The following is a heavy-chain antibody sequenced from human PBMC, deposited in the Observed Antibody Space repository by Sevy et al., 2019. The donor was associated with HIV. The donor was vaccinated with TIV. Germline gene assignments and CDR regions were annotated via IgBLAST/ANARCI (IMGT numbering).Heavy chain of an antibody. CDR2: MNPNSGNT. J-gene: IGHJ3*02. Sequence: ASVKVSCKASGYTFTSYDINWVRQATGQGLEWMGWMNPNSGNTGYAQKFQGRVTMTRNTSISTAYMELSSLRSEDTAVYYCARTDSLYYYDSSGYELIDAFDIWGQRTMVTVSS. V-gene: IGHV1-8*01. CDR3: ARTDSLYYYDSSGYELIDAFDI. CDR1: GYTFTSYD. D-gene: IGHD3-22*01.